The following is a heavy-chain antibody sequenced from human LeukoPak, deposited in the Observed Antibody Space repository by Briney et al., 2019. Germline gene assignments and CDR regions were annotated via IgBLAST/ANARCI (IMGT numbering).Heavy chain of an antibody. CDR3: ARGYGDFRVEGRYFHS. V-gene: IGHV4-59*01. Sequence: PSETLSLTCTVSDGSITNYDWSWVRQPPGKGLGFIGHVHYSGTTNYNPSLRSRVTISIDTSKQHFFLKLKSVTAADTAVYYCARGYGDFRVEGRYFHSWGQGTLVTVSS. CDR2: VHYSGTT. CDR1: DGSITNYD. J-gene: IGHJ4*02. D-gene: IGHD4-17*01.